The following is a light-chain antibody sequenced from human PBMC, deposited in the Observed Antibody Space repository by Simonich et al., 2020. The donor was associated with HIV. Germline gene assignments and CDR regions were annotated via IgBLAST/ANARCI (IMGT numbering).Light chain of an antibody. CDR3: QQYYSTPRT. Sequence: DIQMTQSPSSLSASVGDRVTITCRASQGISNSLAWYQQKPGKAPKLLLYAASRLESGGPSRFSGSGSGTDYTLTISSLQVEDSATYYCQQYYSTPRTFGQGTKVEIK. V-gene: IGKV1-NL1*01. CDR1: QGISNS. J-gene: IGKJ1*01. CDR2: AAS.